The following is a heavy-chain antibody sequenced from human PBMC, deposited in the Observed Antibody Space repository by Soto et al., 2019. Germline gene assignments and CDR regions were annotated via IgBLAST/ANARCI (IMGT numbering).Heavy chain of an antibody. J-gene: IGHJ5*02. CDR1: GGSISSYY. V-gene: IGHV4-59*01. CDR3: GRARSRITIFGVVHPRTWFDP. Sequence: SETLSLTCTVSGGSISSYYWSWIRQPPGKGLEWIGYIYYSGSTNYNPSLKSRVTISVDTSKNQFSLKLSSVTAADTAVYYCGRARSRITIFGVVHPRTWFDPWGQGTLVTVSS. CDR2: IYYSGST. D-gene: IGHD3-3*01.